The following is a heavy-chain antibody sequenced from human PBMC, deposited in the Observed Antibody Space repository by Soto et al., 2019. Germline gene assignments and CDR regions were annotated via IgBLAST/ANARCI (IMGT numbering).Heavy chain of an antibody. J-gene: IGHJ4*02. CDR2: FDPEDGET. Sequence: ASVRVSCKVSGFTLSELSIHWVRQAPGKGLEWMGGFDPEDGETIYAQKFQGRVTMTEDTSTDTAYMVLSSLRSEDTAFYYCAAGPPPYGIGAFGYWGQGTQVTVSP. V-gene: IGHV1-24*01. D-gene: IGHD3-10*01. CDR1: GFTLSELS. CDR3: AAGPPPYGIGAFGY.